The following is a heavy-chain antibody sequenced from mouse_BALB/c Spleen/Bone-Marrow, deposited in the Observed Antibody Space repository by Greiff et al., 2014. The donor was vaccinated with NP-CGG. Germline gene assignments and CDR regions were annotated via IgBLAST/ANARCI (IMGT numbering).Heavy chain of an antibody. CDR3: ARFSQLGLLAY. V-gene: IGHV1-55*01. Sequence: QVQLQQSGAELVKPGTSVKLSCKASGYNFTSYWINWVKLRPGQGLEWIGDIYPGSGSTNYNEKFKSKATLTVDTSSSTAYMQLSSLASEDFALYYCARFSQLGLLAYWGQGTLVTVSA. J-gene: IGHJ3*01. CDR1: GYNFTSYW. CDR2: IYPGSGST. D-gene: IGHD3-1*01.